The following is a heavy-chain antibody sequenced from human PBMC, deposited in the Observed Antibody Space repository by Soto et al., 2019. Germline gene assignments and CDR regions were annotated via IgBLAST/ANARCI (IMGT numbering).Heavy chain of an antibody. Sequence: ASVKVSCKASGYTFTSYYMHWVRQAPGQGLEWMGRISAYNGNTNYAQHFQGRVTLTSDTSISTAYMELSSLTSEDTAVYYCEVTTGYWGQGTMVT. CDR3: EVTTGY. CDR2: ISAYNGNT. CDR1: GYTFTSYY. V-gene: IGHV1-2*02. J-gene: IGHJ4*02. D-gene: IGHD2-21*02.